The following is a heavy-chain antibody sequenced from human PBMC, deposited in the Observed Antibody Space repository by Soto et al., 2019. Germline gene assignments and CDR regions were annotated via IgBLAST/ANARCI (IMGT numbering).Heavy chain of an antibody. V-gene: IGHV3-30*18. CDR1: GFTFSSYV. J-gene: IGHJ6*02. D-gene: IGHD6-19*01. Sequence: PGGSLRLSCAASGFTFSSYVMHWVRQSPGKGLEWVAVILYDGSKKYYADSVKGRFTISRDNSKNTLYLQMSSLRAEDTALYYCVKDGSSGWPYFDDMDVWGQGTTVTVSS. CDR2: ILYDGSKK. CDR3: VKDGSSGWPYFDDMDV.